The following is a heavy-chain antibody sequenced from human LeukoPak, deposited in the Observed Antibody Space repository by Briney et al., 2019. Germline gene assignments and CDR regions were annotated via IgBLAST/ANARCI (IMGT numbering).Heavy chain of an antibody. CDR1: GFTFDDYA. V-gene: IGHV3-43*02. J-gene: IGHJ4*02. D-gene: IGHD4-23*01. Sequence: GGSLRLSCAASGFTFDDYAMHWVRQAPGKGLEWVSLISGDGGSTYYADSVKGRFTISRDISKNSLYLQMNSLRTEDTALYYCAKDRGGGNLGGTPAGGWGQGTLVTVSS. CDR2: ISGDGGST. CDR3: AKDRGGGNLGGTPAGG.